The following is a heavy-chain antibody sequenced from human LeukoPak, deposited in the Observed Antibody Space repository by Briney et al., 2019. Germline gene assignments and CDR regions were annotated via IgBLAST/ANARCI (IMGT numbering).Heavy chain of an antibody. Sequence: SEALSLTCTVSGGSMSGSTYYWGWIRQPPGKGLEWIGSVYYSGRTHYNPSLKSRVTISVDTSKNQFSLKLSSVTAADTAVYYCVRGRYDSSGYNYWYFDLWGRGTLVTVSS. CDR2: VYYSGRT. V-gene: IGHV4-39*07. J-gene: IGHJ2*01. CDR3: VRGRYDSSGYNYWYFDL. CDR1: GGSMSGSTYY. D-gene: IGHD3-22*01.